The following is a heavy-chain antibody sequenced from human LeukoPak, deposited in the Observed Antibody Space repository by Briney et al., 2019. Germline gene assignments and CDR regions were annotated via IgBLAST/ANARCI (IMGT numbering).Heavy chain of an antibody. D-gene: IGHD3-10*01. CDR1: GYTFTSYD. Sequence: ASVKVSCKASGYTFTSYDINWVRQATGQGLEWMGWMNPNSGNTGYAQKFQGRATMTRNTSISTAYMELSSLRSEDTAVYYCARAVPDREYYYGSGSYYILRIFDYWGQGTLVTVSS. J-gene: IGHJ4*02. CDR3: ARAVPDREYYYGSGSYYILRIFDY. V-gene: IGHV1-8*01. CDR2: MNPNSGNT.